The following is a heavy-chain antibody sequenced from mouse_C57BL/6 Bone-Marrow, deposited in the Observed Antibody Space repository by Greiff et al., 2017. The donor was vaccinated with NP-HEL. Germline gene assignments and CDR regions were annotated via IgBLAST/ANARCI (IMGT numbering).Heavy chain of an antibody. D-gene: IGHD1-1*01. CDR2: IDPENGDT. J-gene: IGHJ4*01. CDR3: TTILRNYYAMDY. CDR1: GFNIKDDY. Sequence: VQLKESGAELVRPGASVKLSCTASGFNIKDDYMHWVKQRPEQGLEWIGWIDPENGDTEYASKFQGKATITADTSSNTAYLQLSSLTSEDTAVYYCTTILRNYYAMDYWGQGTSVTVSS. V-gene: IGHV14-4*01.